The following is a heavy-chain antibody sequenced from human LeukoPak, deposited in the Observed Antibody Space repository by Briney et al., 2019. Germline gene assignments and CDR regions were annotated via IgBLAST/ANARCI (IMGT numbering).Heavy chain of an antibody. V-gene: IGHV4-59*08. CDR2: IHYSGST. Sequence: PSETLSLTCTVSGGSISSYYWSWIRQPPGKGLEWIGYIHYSGSTNYNPSLKSRVTISVDTSKNQFSLKLSSVTAADTAVYYCASYSSSWYYWGQGTLVTVSS. J-gene: IGHJ4*02. CDR1: GGSISSYY. CDR3: ASYSSSWYY. D-gene: IGHD6-13*01.